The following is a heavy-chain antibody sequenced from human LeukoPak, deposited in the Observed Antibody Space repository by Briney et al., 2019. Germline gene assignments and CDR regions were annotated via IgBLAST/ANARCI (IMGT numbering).Heavy chain of an antibody. CDR2: IRSKANNNAT. V-gene: IGHV3-73*01. Sequence: GGSLRLSCAASGFTFSSYTMSWVRQASGKGLEWVGRIRSKANNNATAYAASVKGRFTISRDDSKNTAYLQMNSLKTEDTAVYYCTRLATYSSGGNYWGQGTLVTVSS. CDR3: TRLATYSSGGNY. D-gene: IGHD6-19*01. J-gene: IGHJ4*02. CDR1: GFTFSSYT.